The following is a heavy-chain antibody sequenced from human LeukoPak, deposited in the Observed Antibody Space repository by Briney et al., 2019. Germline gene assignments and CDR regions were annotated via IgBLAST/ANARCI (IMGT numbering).Heavy chain of an antibody. CDR3: ARDTSYCSGGSCYFYGFDY. CDR1: GGTFSSYA. V-gene: IGHV1-69*04. Sequence: SVKVSCKASGGTFSSYAISWVRPAPGRGLEWLGRIIPIFGIANYAQKVQGRVTITADKSTSTAYMELSSLRSEDTAVYYCARDTSYCSGGSCYFYGFDYWGQGTLVTVSS. J-gene: IGHJ4*02. D-gene: IGHD2-15*01. CDR2: IIPIFGIA.